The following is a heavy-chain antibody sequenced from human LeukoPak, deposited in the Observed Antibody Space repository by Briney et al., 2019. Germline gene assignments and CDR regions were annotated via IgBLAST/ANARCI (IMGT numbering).Heavy chain of an antibody. Sequence: GESLKISCKGSGYSFTSYWIGWVRQMPGKGLEWMGIIYPGDSDTRYSPSFQGQVTISVDKSISTAYLQWSSLKASDTAIYYCARQRSGGWFYNGFDPWGQGTLVTVSS. CDR3: ARQRSGGWFYNGFDP. D-gene: IGHD6-19*01. J-gene: IGHJ5*02. V-gene: IGHV5-51*01. CDR1: GYSFTSYW. CDR2: IYPGDSDT.